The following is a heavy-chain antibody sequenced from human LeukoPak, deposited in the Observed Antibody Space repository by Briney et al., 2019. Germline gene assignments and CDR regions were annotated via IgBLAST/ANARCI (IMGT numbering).Heavy chain of an antibody. CDR2: IYYSGST. D-gene: IGHD3-10*01. J-gene: IGHJ4*02. V-gene: IGHV4-39*07. Sequence: NPSETLSLTCAVSGGSISSSSYYWGWIRQPPGKGLEWIGSIYYSGSTYYNPSLKSRVTMSVDTSKNQFSLKLSSVTAADTAVYYCASLWLNPYYFDYWGQGTLVTVSS. CDR1: GGSISSSSYY. CDR3: ASLWLNPYYFDY.